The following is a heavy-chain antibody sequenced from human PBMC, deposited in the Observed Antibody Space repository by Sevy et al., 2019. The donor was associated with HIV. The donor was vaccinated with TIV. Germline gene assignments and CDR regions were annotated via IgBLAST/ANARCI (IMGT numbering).Heavy chain of an antibody. CDR1: GFTSGDYC. CDR3: TGWKAAQSIFDY. Sequence: SLRLSCTASGFTSGDYCMSWVRPAPGKGLEWVAFRQSDVYGGTVDHAGSVRGRFVISRDDSKTIAYLRMNDLKTEDTGVYYCTGWKAAQSIFDYWGQGALVTVSS. J-gene: IGHJ4*02. V-gene: IGHV3-49*04. CDR2: RQSDVYGGTV. D-gene: IGHD6-13*01.